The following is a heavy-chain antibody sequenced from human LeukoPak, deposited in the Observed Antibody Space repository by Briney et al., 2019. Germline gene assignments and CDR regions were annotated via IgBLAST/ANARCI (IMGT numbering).Heavy chain of an antibody. CDR2: ISGSGGST. D-gene: IGHD2-2*01. J-gene: IGHJ5*02. V-gene: IGHV3-23*01. CDR1: GFTFSSYA. CDR3: AKTTPFYCSSTSCHVGWFDP. Sequence: GGSLRLSCAASGFTFSSYAMSWVRQAPGKGLEWVSAISGSGGSTYYADSVKGRFTISRDNSKNTLYLQMNSLGAEDTAVYYCAKTTPFYCSSTSCHVGWFDPWGQGTLVAVSS.